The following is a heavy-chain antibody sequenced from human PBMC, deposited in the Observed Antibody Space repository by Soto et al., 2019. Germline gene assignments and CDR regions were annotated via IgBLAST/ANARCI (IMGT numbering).Heavy chain of an antibody. CDR3: ARSQGSSTSLEIYYYYYYGMDV. D-gene: IGHD2-2*01. CDR2: IIPISDTT. CDR1: GGTFSSYA. V-gene: IGHV1-69*01. Sequence: QVQLVQSGAEVKKPGSSVKVSCKASGGTFSSYAISWVRQAPGQGLEWMGGIIPISDTTNYAQKFQGRVTITADESTSTAYMELSSLRSEDPAVYYCARSQGSSTSLEIYYYYYYGMDVWGQGTTVTVSS. J-gene: IGHJ6*02.